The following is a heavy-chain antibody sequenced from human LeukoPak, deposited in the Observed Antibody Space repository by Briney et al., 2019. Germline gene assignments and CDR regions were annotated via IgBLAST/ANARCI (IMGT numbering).Heavy chain of an antibody. CDR3: ARGLGRGIGGFDY. J-gene: IGHJ4*02. V-gene: IGHV4-59*08. Sequence: SETLSLTCTVSGGSISSYYWSWIRQPPGKGLEWIGYIYYSGSTNYNPSLKSRVTISVDTSKNQFSLKLSSVTAADTAVYYCARGLGRGIGGFDYWGQGTLVTVSS. CDR1: GGSISSYY. D-gene: IGHD3-10*01. CDR2: IYYSGST.